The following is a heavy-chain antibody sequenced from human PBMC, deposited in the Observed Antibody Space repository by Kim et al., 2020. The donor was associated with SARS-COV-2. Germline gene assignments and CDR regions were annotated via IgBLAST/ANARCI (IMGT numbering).Heavy chain of an antibody. CDR2: ISGSGGST. CDR3: AKDMTSGGLDYDFWIGYSTHTPYYFDY. CDR1: GFTFSSYA. J-gene: IGHJ4*02. V-gene: IGHV3-23*01. D-gene: IGHD3-3*01. Sequence: GGSLRLSCAASGFTFSSYAMSWVRQAPGKGLEWVSAISGSGGSTYYADSVKGRFTISRDNSKNTLYLQMNSLRAEDTAVYYCAKDMTSGGLDYDFWIGYSTHTPYYFDYWGQGALVTVSS.